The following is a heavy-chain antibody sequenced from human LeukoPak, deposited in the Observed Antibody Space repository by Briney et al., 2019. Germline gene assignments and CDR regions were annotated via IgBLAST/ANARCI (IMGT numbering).Heavy chain of an antibody. V-gene: IGHV3-23*01. D-gene: IGHD4-17*01. J-gene: IGHJ5*02. CDR1: GFTFSSYA. Sequence: GGSLRLSCAASGFTFSSYAMSWVRQAPGKGLEWVSAISGSGGSTYYADSVKGRFTISRDNSKNTLYLRMNSLRAEDTAVYYCAKDSDYGNWFDPWGQGTLVTVSS. CDR3: AKDSDYGNWFDP. CDR2: ISGSGGST.